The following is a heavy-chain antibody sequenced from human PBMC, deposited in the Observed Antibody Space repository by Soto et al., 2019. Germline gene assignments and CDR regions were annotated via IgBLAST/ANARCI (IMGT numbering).Heavy chain of an antibody. J-gene: IGHJ4*02. CDR1: GFSLNTNGVG. CDR2: IYWDDDK. CDR3: AHTRGAPGHFDY. V-gene: IGHV2-5*02. Sequence: QITLKESGPTLVKPTQTLTLTCIFSGFSLNTNGVGVGWIRQPPGKALEWLALIYWDDDKRYSPSLNNRLTITKDTSKNQVVLTMTNMDPVDTATYYCAHTRGAPGHFDYWGQGTLLTVSS.